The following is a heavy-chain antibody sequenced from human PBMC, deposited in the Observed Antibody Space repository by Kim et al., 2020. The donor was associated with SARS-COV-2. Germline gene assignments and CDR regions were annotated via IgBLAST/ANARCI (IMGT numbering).Heavy chain of an antibody. V-gene: IGHV3-30*03. D-gene: IGHD1-26*01. CDR3: AIPFGSYGGFDY. Sequence: SLLLSFPSSFFPFLSYFLHWVRQAPGKGLEWVAVISYDGSNNYYADSVKGRFTISRDNSQNTLFLQMNSLRAEDTAVYYCAIPFGSYGGFDYWGQGTLVTVSS. CDR2: ISYDGSNN. CDR1: FFPFLSYF. J-gene: IGHJ4*02.